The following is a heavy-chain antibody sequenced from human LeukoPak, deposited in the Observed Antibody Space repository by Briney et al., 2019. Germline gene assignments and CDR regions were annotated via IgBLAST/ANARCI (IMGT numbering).Heavy chain of an antibody. V-gene: IGHV3-30*03. J-gene: IGHJ3*02. D-gene: IGHD3-10*01. CDR1: GFTFSSYG. CDR3: ARDNGSGSYSWEAYAFNI. Sequence: GRSLRLSCAASGFTFSSYGMHWVRQAPGKGLEWVAVISYDGSNKYYADSVKGRFTISRDNSKNTLYLQMNSLRAEDTAVYYCARDNGSGSYSWEAYAFNIWGQGTMVTVSS. CDR2: ISYDGSNK.